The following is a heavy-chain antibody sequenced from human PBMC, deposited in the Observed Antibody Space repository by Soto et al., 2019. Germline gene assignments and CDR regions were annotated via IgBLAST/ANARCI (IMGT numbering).Heavy chain of an antibody. CDR3: TTYADIYGRGH. CDR2: VNTKTVGGRT. D-gene: IGHD5-18*01. CDR1: GFTLSSDW. Sequence: PGGSLSLTCAASGFTLSSDWLNWIRQSPGKGLEWGACVNTKTVGGRTDYAAPVKGRFCISRDDSKNTLYLQMTSLTIEDTAVYYCTTYADIYGRGHWGQGTLVTVSS. J-gene: IGHJ4*02. V-gene: IGHV3-15*01.